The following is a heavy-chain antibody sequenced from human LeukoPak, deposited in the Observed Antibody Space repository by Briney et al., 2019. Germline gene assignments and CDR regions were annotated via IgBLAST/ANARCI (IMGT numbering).Heavy chain of an antibody. CDR2: IYYSGST. J-gene: IGHJ6*04. Sequence: SETLSLTCTVSGGSISSSSYYWGWIRQPPGKGLEWIGSIYYSGSTYYNPSLKSRVTISVDTSKNQFSLKLSSVTAADTAVYYCASGQNREPDVWGKGTTVTISS. D-gene: IGHD1-14*01. CDR3: ASGQNREPDV. V-gene: IGHV4-39*01. CDR1: GGSISSSSYY.